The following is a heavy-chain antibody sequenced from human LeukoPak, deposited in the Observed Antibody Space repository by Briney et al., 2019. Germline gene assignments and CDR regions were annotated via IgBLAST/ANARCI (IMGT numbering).Heavy chain of an antibody. D-gene: IGHD2-8*01. CDR3: ATSPVLRTTYADY. V-gene: IGHV3-23*01. Sequence: PGGSLRLSCATSGFNFNNFGMSWFRQAPGKGLEWVSAISGRGGNTFYTYFRDSVKGRFTVSRDTSKATLYLQMDSLRAEDTAVYYCATSPVLRTTYADYWGQGTLVTVSS. J-gene: IGHJ4*02. CDR2: ISGRGGNTFYT. CDR1: GFNFNNFG.